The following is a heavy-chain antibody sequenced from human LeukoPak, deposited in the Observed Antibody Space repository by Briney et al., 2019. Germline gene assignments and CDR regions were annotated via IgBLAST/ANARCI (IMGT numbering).Heavy chain of an antibody. CDR3: ARDIYDSSGPWWFDP. Sequence: PGGSLRLSCAASGFTFDDYGMSWVRQAPGKGLEWVSGINWNGGSTGYADSVKGRFTISRDNAKDSLYLQMNSLRAEDTASYHCARDIYDSSGPWWFDPWGQGTLVTVSS. V-gene: IGHV3-20*01. D-gene: IGHD3-22*01. CDR2: INWNGGST. J-gene: IGHJ5*02. CDR1: GFTFDDYG.